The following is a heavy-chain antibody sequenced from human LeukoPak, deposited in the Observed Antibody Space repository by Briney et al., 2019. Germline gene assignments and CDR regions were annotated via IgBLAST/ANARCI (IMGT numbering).Heavy chain of an antibody. Sequence: GGSLRLSCAASGFTFSSYAMHWVRQAPGKGLEWVAFIRYDGNDKFYADSVKGRFTISKDTSRATLYLQMNSLRTDDTAVYYCAKDLMRDRWFGESWGQGTLVTVSS. V-gene: IGHV3-30*02. CDR1: GFTFSSYA. CDR3: AKDLMRDRWFGES. CDR2: IRYDGNDK. J-gene: IGHJ5*02. D-gene: IGHD3-10*01.